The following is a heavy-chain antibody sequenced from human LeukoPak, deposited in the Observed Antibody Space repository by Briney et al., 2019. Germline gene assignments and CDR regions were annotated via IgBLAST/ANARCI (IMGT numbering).Heavy chain of an antibody. CDR3: ARRGDGYNYDY. V-gene: IGHV4-59*01. CDR2: IYYSGST. J-gene: IGHJ4*02. Sequence: ASETLSLTCTVSGGSISSYYWSWIRQPPGKGLEWIGYIYYSGSTNYNPSLKSRVTISVDTSKNQFSLKLSSVTAADTAVYYCARRGDGYNYDYWGQGTLVTVSS. D-gene: IGHD5-24*01. CDR1: GGSISSYY.